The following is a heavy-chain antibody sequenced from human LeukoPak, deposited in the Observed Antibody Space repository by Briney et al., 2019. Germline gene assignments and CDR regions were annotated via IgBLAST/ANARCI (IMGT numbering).Heavy chain of an antibody. Sequence: GGSLRLSCAASGFTFSSYWMQWVRQAPGKGLEWVANIKQDGSEKYYADSVKGRFIISRDNAKNALYLQMSSLRAEDTAIYYCARRYFDYWGQGTLVTISS. CDR2: IKQDGSEK. J-gene: IGHJ4*02. CDR3: ARRYFDY. V-gene: IGHV3-7*03. CDR1: GFTFSSYW.